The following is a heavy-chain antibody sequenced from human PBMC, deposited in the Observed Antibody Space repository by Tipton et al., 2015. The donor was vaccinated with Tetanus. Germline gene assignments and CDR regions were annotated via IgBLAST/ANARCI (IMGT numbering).Heavy chain of an antibody. CDR1: GYTFTGYY. D-gene: IGHD3-22*01. Sequence: QLVQSGPEVKKPGASVKVSCKASGYTFTGYYMHWGRQAPGQGLEWMGWINPNSGGTNYAQKFQGRVTMTRDTSISTAYMEVSRVRSDDTAIYYCARGMDYDSSGIDASWGQGTLVTVSS. CDR2: INPNSGGT. CDR3: ARGMDYDSSGIDAS. V-gene: IGHV1-2*02. J-gene: IGHJ5*02.